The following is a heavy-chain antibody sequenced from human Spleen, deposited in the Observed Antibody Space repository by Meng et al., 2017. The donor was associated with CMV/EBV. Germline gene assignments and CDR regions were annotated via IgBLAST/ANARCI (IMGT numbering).Heavy chain of an antibody. CDR2: MNPNSGNT. Sequence: ASVKVSCKASGYTFSTYDINWVRQAAGQGLEWMGWMNPNSGNTGYAQKFQGRVTITRNTSISTAYMELSSLRYEDTAMYYCEIIAARGNFDLWGRGTLVTVSS. CDR3: EIIAARGNFDL. D-gene: IGHD6-13*01. CDR1: GYTFSTYD. V-gene: IGHV1-8*03. J-gene: IGHJ2*01.